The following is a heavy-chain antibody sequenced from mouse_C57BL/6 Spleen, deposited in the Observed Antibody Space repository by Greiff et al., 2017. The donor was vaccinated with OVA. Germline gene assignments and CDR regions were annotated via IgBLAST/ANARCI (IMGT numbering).Heavy chain of an antibody. CDR1: GFTFSDYG. CDR2: ISSGSSTI. V-gene: IGHV5-17*01. CDR3: ARAYYSPWDD. D-gene: IGHD2-12*01. J-gene: IGHJ4*01. Sequence: EVKLVESGGGLVKPGGSLKLSCAASGFTFSDYGMHWVRQAPEKGLEWVAYISSGSSTIYYADTVKGRFTISGGNAKYTLFLHMTRLRSEDTAMYYCARAYYSPWDDWGKGTSVTVSS.